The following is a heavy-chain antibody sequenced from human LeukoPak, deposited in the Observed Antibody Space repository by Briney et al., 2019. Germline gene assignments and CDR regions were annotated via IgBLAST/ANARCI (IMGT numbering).Heavy chain of an antibody. V-gene: IGHV4-39*01. D-gene: IGHD5-24*01. J-gene: IGHJ4*02. CDR2: IYYRGST. Sequence: PSETLSLTCTVSGGSISSTSYYWGWIRQPPGKGLEWIGSIYYRGSTYYNPSLMSRVTISLDTSKNQFSLTLRSVTAADTAVYCCARHGDGYNPFDYWGQGILVTVSS. CDR1: GGSISSTSYY. CDR3: ARHGDGYNPFDY.